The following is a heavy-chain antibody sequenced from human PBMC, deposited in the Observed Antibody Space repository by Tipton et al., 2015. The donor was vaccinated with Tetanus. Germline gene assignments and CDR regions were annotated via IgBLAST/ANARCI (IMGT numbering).Heavy chain of an antibody. V-gene: IGHV4-59*01. CDR2: IYYSGST. CDR3: ARVANRSRRRGFDI. Sequence: TLSLTCTVSGGSMSSYYWSWIRQPPGKGLEWIAYIYYSGSTNYNPSLKSRVTISIDTSKNQISLKLLSVTAADTGVYYCARVANRSRRRGFDIWGQGTMVAVSS. CDR1: GGSMSSYY. D-gene: IGHD2/OR15-2a*01. J-gene: IGHJ3*02.